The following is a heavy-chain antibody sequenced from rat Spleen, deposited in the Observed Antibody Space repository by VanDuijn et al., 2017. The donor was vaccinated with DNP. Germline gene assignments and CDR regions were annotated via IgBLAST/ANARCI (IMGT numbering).Heavy chain of an antibody. CDR2: ITNSGSET. CDR3: KLGGAY. CDR1: GFTFSSYW. J-gene: IGHJ2*01. Sequence: EVQLVETGGGLVQPGRSLKLSCVASGFTFSSYWMYWIRQAPGKGLEWVASITNSGSETKYRDSVQGRFTISRDNAKNTLYLQMDSLRSEDTATYYCKLGGAYWGQGVMVTVSS. V-gene: IGHV5-58*01. D-gene: IGHD5-1*01.